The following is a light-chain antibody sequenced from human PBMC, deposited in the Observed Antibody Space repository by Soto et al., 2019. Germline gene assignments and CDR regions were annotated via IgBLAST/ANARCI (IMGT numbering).Light chain of an antibody. Sequence: DFQMTQSPSSLSASVGDRVTITCRASQGINNHLAWFQQKPGKVPKVLIYAASTLQSGVPSRFSGSGSVTDFTPTISSLQPEDVATYYCQNYNSAPPAGTFGGGTKVEIK. CDR2: AAS. J-gene: IGKJ4*01. CDR1: QGINNH. V-gene: IGKV1-27*01. CDR3: QNYNSAPPAGT.